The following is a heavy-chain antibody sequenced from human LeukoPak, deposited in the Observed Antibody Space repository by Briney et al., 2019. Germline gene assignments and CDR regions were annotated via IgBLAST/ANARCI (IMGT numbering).Heavy chain of an antibody. D-gene: IGHD6-19*01. V-gene: IGHV1-18*01. Sequence: ASVKVSCMASGYTFTSYGISWVRQAPGQGLEWMGWISAYNGNTNYAQKLQGRVTMTTDTSTSTAYMELRSLRSDDTAVYYCASLRREDFDLPGIAVAAEFYYYGMDVWGQGTTVTVSS. CDR3: ASLRREDFDLPGIAVAAEFYYYGMDV. CDR1: GYTFTSYG. CDR2: ISAYNGNT. J-gene: IGHJ6*02.